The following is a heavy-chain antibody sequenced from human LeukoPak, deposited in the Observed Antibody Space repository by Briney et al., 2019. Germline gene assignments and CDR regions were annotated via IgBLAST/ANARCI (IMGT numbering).Heavy chain of an antibody. V-gene: IGHV3-30*02. D-gene: IGHD1-26*01. CDR1: GFTFSSYG. CDR3: AKVPSGSYYNWFDP. Sequence: GGSLRLSCAASGFTFSSYGMHWVRQAPGKGLEWVAFIRYDGSNKYYADSVKGRFTISRDNSKNTLYLQMNSLRAEDTAVYYCAKVPSGSYYNWFDPWGQGTLVTVSS. CDR2: IRYDGSNK. J-gene: IGHJ5*02.